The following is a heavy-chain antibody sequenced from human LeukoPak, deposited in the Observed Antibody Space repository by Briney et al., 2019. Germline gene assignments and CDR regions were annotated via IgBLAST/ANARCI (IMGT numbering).Heavy chain of an antibody. V-gene: IGHV3-23*01. D-gene: IGHD5-18*01. J-gene: IGHJ4*02. CDR3: AKTAWEAGLCFDY. CDR1: GFTFSSYG. CDR2: ISGSGGST. Sequence: QSGGSLRLSCAASGFTFSSYGMSWVRQAPGKGLEWVSAISGSGGSTYYADSVKGRFTISRDNSKNTLYLQMNSLRAEDTAVYYCAKTAWEAGLCFDYWGQGTLVTVSS.